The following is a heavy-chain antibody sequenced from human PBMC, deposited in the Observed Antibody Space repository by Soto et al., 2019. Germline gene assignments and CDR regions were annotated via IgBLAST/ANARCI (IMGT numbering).Heavy chain of an antibody. J-gene: IGHJ4*02. CDR3: AKMQVSAL. V-gene: IGHV3-23*01. CDR2: ISGSGDRT. Sequence: SCIRKTQGKGLEWVSAISGSGDRTYYADSVKGRFTISRDNSRNTLYMQMNSLIFYHAAEYLCAKMQVSALRVQGTLVPGSS.